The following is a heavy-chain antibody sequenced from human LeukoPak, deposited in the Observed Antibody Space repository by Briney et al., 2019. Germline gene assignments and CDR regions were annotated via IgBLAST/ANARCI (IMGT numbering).Heavy chain of an antibody. CDR3: ASAVAGTRNFDY. CDR1: GFTFSDYY. J-gene: IGHJ4*02. CDR2: ISSSSHTR. V-gene: IGHV3-11*01. Sequence: GGSLRLSCAASGFTFSDYYMGWIRQAPGKGLEWLSYISSSSHTRYYADSVKGRFTISRDNAKNSLYLQMNSLRAEDTAVYYCASAVAGTRNFDYWGQGTLVTVSS. D-gene: IGHD6-19*01.